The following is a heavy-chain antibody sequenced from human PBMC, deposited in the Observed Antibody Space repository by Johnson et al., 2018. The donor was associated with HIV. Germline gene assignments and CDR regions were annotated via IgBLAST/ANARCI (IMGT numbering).Heavy chain of an antibody. Sequence: QVQLVESGGGVVQPGGSLRLSCAASGFTFSSYGMHWVRQAPGKGLEWVAFIRYDGSNKYYADSVKGRFTISRDNSKNTLYLQMNSLRAEDTAVYYCANMDYGDYVHDAFDIWGQGTMVTVSS. CDR2: IRYDGSNK. CDR1: GFTFSSYG. CDR3: ANMDYGDYVHDAFDI. D-gene: IGHD4-17*01. V-gene: IGHV3-30*02. J-gene: IGHJ3*02.